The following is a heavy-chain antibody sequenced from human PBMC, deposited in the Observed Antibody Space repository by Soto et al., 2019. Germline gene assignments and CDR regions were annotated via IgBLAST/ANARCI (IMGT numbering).Heavy chain of an antibody. CDR3: AHSERDNWKGNGFFDY. V-gene: IGHV2-5*02. J-gene: IGHJ4*02. D-gene: IGHD1-20*01. CDR2: IYWDDDK. CDR1: GFSLSTSGVG. Sequence: QITLKESGPTLVKPTQTLTLTCTFSGFSLSTSGVGVGWIRQPPGKALEWLALIYWDDDKRYSPYLKSRLTITKDTSKNQVVLTKTNIDPVDTATYYCAHSERDNWKGNGFFDYWGQGTLVTVSS.